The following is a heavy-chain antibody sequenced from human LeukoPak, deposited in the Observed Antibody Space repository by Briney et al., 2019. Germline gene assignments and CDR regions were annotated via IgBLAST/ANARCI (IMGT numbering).Heavy chain of an antibody. V-gene: IGHV3-30-3*01. Sequence: PRGSPRLSCAASGFTFSSYAMHWVCQAPGKGLEWVAVISYDGSNNYYADSVKGRFTISRDNSKNTLYLQMNSLRAEDTAVYYCATTMVRELDCWGQGRLVSVSS. CDR3: ATTMVRELDC. D-gene: IGHD3-10*01. CDR2: ISYDGSNN. CDR1: GFTFSSYA. J-gene: IGHJ5*01.